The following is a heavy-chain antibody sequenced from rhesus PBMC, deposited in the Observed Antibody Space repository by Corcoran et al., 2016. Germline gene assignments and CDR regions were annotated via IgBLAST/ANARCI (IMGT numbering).Heavy chain of an antibody. CDR2: IYGSGSST. J-gene: IGHJ4*01. D-gene: IGHD6-13*01. V-gene: IGHV4-169*02. Sequence: QLQLQESGPGLVKPSETLSVTCAVSGGSISSSYWSWIRQAPGKGLEWIGYIYGSGSSTNYNPSLKSRGTRAVETSKNQLSLKLSSVTTADTAVYYCARDGTYSSWSLDYWGQGVLVTVSS. CDR1: GGSISSSY. CDR3: ARDGTYSSWSLDY.